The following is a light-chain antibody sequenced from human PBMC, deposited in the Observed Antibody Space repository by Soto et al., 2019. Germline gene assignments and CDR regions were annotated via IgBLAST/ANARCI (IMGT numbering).Light chain of an antibody. Sequence: EIVLTQSPGTLSLSPGGRATLSCTSSQSVSSSYLAWYQQKPGQAPRLLIYGASSRATGIPDRFSGSGSGTDFTLTISRLEPEDFAVYYCQKYGSSPITFGQGTRREIK. CDR1: QSVSSSY. CDR2: GAS. V-gene: IGKV3-20*01. J-gene: IGKJ5*01. CDR3: QKYGSSPIT.